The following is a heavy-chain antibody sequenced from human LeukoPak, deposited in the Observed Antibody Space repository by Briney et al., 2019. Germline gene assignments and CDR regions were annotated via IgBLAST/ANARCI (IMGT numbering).Heavy chain of an antibody. V-gene: IGHV1-46*01. CDR2: INPSGGST. D-gene: IGHD3-22*01. CDR3: ARAYYHDSSDYYFPLDY. J-gene: IGHJ4*02. Sequence: GASVKVSCKASGYTFTSYYMHWVRQAPGQGLEWMGIINPSGGSTTYAQKFQGRVTMTRDTSTSTVYMGLSSLRSEDTAVYYCARAYYHDSSDYYFPLDYWGQGTLVTVSS. CDR1: GYTFTSYY.